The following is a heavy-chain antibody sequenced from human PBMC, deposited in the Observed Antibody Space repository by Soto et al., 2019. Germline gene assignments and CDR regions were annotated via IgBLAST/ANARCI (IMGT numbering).Heavy chain of an antibody. Sequence: SETLSLTCAVSGDSITSIYHWAWIRQPPVRGLEWVASIYHSGTTYYNPSLKSRVTISVDTSKSQFSLKLSSVTAADTAVYYCARGRGSGSSFYYYGMDVWGQGTTVTVSS. CDR2: IYHSGTT. J-gene: IGHJ6*02. V-gene: IGHV4-38-2*01. D-gene: IGHD3-10*01. CDR3: ARGRGSGSSFYYYGMDV. CDR1: GDSITSIYH.